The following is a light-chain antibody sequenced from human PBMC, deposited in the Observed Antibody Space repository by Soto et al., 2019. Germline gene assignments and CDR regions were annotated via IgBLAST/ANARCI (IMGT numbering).Light chain of an antibody. CDR1: QSISSW. Sequence: DLQMTQSPSTLSASVGDRVTITCRASQSISSWLAWYQQKPGKAPKLLIYKASSLESGVPSRFSGSGSGTEFILTISSLQPDDFATYYCQQYNSYPYTFGQGTKLEIK. CDR3: QQYNSYPYT. J-gene: IGKJ2*01. CDR2: KAS. V-gene: IGKV1-5*03.